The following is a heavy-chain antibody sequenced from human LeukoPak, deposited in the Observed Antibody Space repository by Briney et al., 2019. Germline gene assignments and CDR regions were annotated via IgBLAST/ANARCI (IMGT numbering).Heavy chain of an antibody. CDR2: INHSGST. V-gene: IGHV4-34*01. J-gene: IGHJ4*02. Sequence: PSETLSLTCAVYGGSFSGYYWSWIRQPPGKGLEWIGEINHSGSTNYNPSLKSRVTISVDTSKNQFSLKLSSVTAADTAVYYCARGGIAVLFGYWGQGTLVTVSS. CDR1: GGSFSGYY. D-gene: IGHD6-19*01. CDR3: ARGGIAVLFGY.